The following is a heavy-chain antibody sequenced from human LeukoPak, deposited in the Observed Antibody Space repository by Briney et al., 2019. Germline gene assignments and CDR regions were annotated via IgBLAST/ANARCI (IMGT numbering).Heavy chain of an antibody. CDR2: IGYTGTT. Sequence: PGGSLRLSCAASGFTFNSYSMNWVRQAPGKGLEWIGSIGYTGTTNSNPSLKSRVTLSVDTSKNQVSLTLSSVTAADTAVYFCARRMGSGATYPRTFDYWGQGTLVTVSS. CDR1: GFTFNSYSMN. J-gene: IGHJ4*02. V-gene: IGHV4-39*01. CDR3: ARRMGSGATYPRTFDY. D-gene: IGHD2-8*02.